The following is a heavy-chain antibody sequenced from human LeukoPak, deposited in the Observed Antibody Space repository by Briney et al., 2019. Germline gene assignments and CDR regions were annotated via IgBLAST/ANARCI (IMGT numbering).Heavy chain of an antibody. CDR3: ARGHGDSQYGYYFDY. Sequence: PSETLSLTCAVYGVSFSGYYWSWIRQPPGKGLEWIGEINHSGSTNYNPSLKSRVTISVDTSKNQFSLKLSSVTAADTAVYYCARGHGDSQYGYYFDYWGQGTLVTVSS. CDR2: INHSGST. CDR1: GVSFSGYY. D-gene: IGHD4-17*01. J-gene: IGHJ4*02. V-gene: IGHV4-34*01.